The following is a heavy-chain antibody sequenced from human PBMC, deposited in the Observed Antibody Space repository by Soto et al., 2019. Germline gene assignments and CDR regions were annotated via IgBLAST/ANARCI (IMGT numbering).Heavy chain of an antibody. CDR2: IWYDGSNK. CDR1: GFTFSSYG. V-gene: IGHV3-33*01. Sequence: GSLRLSCAASGFTFSSYGMHWVRQAPGKGLEWVAVIWYDGSNKYYADSVKGRFTISRDNSKNTLYLQMNSLRAEDTAVYYCARDGTAEDFWSGYFDYYYYGMDVWGQGTTVTVSS. D-gene: IGHD3-3*01. CDR3: ARDGTAEDFWSGYFDYYYYGMDV. J-gene: IGHJ6*02.